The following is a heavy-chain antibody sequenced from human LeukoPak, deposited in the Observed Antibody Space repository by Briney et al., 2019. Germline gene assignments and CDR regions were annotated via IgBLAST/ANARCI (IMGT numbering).Heavy chain of an antibody. V-gene: IGHV4-31*03. CDR2: IYYSGST. CDR1: GGSISSGGYY. D-gene: IGHD1-14*01. J-gene: IGHJ5*02. Sequence: SETLSLTCTVSGGSISSGGYYWSWIRQHPGKGLEWIGYIYYSGSTYYNPSLKSRVTISVDTSKNQFSLKLSSVTAADTAVYYCARGDRGRYDLWGQGTLATVSS. CDR3: ARGDRGRYDL.